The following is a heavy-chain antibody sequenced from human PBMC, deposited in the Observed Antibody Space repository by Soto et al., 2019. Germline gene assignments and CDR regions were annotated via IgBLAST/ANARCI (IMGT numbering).Heavy chain of an antibody. CDR2: IYTSGST. J-gene: IGHJ6*04. Sequence: QVQLQESGPGLVKPSETLSLTCNVSGGSIRSYYWSWVRQPAGKPLEWIGRIYTSGSTNYNPSLKSRGSMSVDAYKNQSSLELSSVTAADTAVYYCARGGASGFGMDVWGVGATVTVSS. CDR3: ARGGASGFGMDV. CDR1: GGSIRSYY. V-gene: IGHV4-4*07. D-gene: IGHD3-16*01.